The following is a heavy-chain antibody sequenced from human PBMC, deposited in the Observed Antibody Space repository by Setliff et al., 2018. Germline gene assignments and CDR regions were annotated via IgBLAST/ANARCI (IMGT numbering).Heavy chain of an antibody. CDR2: VYHSGGT. D-gene: IGHD6-13*01. CDR3: ARQPYSTTYYYYYYYMDV. V-gene: IGHV4-39*01. J-gene: IGHJ6*03. CDR1: GGSISSGSDY. Sequence: SETLSLTCTVSGGSISSGSDYWAWIRQPPGKGLEWLGTVYHSGGTYYSPSLKSRVTMSIDTSKNQFSLNLNSVTAADTAVYYCARQPYSTTYYYYYYYMDVWGKGTTVTVSS.